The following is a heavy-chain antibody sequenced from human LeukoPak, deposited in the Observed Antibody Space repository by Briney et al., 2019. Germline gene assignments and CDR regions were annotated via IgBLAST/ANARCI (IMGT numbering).Heavy chain of an antibody. V-gene: IGHV3-23*01. J-gene: IGHJ4*02. CDR3: AKALYYYGSGSPVDY. Sequence: GGSLRLSCAASGFTFSDYGMSWVRQAPGKGLEWVSAISGSGGSTYYADSVKGRFTISRDNSKNTLYLQMNSLRAEDTAVYYCAKALYYYGSGSPVDYWGQGTLVTVSS. CDR2: ISGSGGST. D-gene: IGHD3-10*01. CDR1: GFTFSDYG.